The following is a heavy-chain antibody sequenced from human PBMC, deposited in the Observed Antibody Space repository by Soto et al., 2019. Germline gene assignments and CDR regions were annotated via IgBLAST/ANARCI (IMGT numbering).Heavy chain of an antibody. CDR2: IYYSGST. CDR3: ARSRAVAAAGVWPGIKQYYYYCMDV. J-gene: IGHJ6*02. V-gene: IGHV4-31*03. CDR1: GGSISSGGYY. Sequence: PSETLSLTCTVSGGSISSGGYYWSWIRQHPGKGLEWIGYIYYSGSTYYNPSLKSRVTISVDTSKNQFSLKLSSVTAADTAVYYCARSRAVAAAGVWPGIKQYYYYCMDVWGQGTTVTVSS. D-gene: IGHD6-13*01.